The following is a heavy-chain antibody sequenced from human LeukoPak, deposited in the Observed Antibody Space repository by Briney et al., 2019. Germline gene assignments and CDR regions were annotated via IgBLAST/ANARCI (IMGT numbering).Heavy chain of an antibody. Sequence: GASVKVSCKASGYTFTSYYMHWVRQAPGQGLEWMGIINPSGGSTSYAQKFQGRVTMTRDTSTSTVYMELSSLRSEDTAVYYCARGRNRYCSSTSCHQVDYYYYYGMDVWAKGPRSPSP. D-gene: IGHD2-2*01. CDR3: ARGRNRYCSSTSCHQVDYYYYYGMDV. CDR2: INPSGGST. J-gene: IGHJ6*02. CDR1: GYTFTSYY. V-gene: IGHV1-46*01.